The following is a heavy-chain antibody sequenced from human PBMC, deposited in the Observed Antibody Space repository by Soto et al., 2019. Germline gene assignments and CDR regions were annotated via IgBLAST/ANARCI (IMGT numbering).Heavy chain of an antibody. CDR3: ARGPDYYDSSGYYPEYFQH. D-gene: IGHD3-22*01. V-gene: IGHV3-7*02. CDR1: GFTFSSYW. Sequence: GGSLRLSCAASGFTFSSYWMSWVRQAPGKGLEWVANIKQDGSEKYYVDSVKGRFTISRDNAKNSLYLQMNSLRAEDTAVYYCARGPDYYDSSGYYPEYFQHWGQGTLVTVSA. J-gene: IGHJ1*01. CDR2: IKQDGSEK.